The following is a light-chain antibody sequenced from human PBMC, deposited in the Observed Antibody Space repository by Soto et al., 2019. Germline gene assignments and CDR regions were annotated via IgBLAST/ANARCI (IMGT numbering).Light chain of an antibody. Sequence: DIQMTQSPSSLSASVGDRVTITCRASQSISSYLNWYQQKPGKAPKLLIYAASSLQSGVPSRFSGSGYGTDFTLTIRSLQPEDFATYYCQQSYSTPLTFGGGTKVDIK. V-gene: IGKV1-39*01. CDR3: QQSYSTPLT. CDR1: QSISSY. CDR2: AAS. J-gene: IGKJ4*01.